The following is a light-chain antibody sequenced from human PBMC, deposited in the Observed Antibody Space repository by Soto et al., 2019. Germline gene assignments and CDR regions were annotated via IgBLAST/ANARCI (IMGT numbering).Light chain of an antibody. J-gene: IGLJ3*02. V-gene: IGLV2-11*01. Sequence: QSALTQPRSVSGSPGQSVTISCTGTSSDVGAYKYVSWYQQQHPDKAPKLMIYDVSQRPSGVPDRFSGSKSGNTASLTISGLQADDDGDYFCCSYAGSYSWVFGGGTKLTVL. CDR3: CSYAGSYSWV. CDR2: DVS. CDR1: SSDVGAYKY.